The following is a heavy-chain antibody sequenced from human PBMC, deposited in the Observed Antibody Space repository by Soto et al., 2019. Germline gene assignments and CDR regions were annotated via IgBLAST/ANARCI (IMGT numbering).Heavy chain of an antibody. D-gene: IGHD6-19*01. CDR3: AASGGIVVAGTYYYYGMDV. CDR1: GVTFSNYA. V-gene: IGHV3-23*01. Sequence: EVQLLESGGGRVQPGGSLRLSCAASGVTFSNYAIHWVRQAPGKGLEWVSGISGSGGSTFYADVVKGRFTISRDNSRQIQDLEMNSLRADDTAVYYCAASGGIVVAGTYYYYGMDVWGQGTTVTVTS. J-gene: IGHJ6*02. CDR2: ISGSGGST.